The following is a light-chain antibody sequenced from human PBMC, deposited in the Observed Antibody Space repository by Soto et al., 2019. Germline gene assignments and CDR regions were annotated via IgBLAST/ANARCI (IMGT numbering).Light chain of an antibody. J-gene: IGKJ5*01. CDR3: QYHGSSPIT. Sequence: EIVMTQSPATLSVSPGGRATLSCRASQSISDTLAWYQQKPGQAPRLLIFGASTRAIGIPDRFSGSGSGTDYTLTISRLEPEDFALFYCQYHGSSPITFGQGTRLEI. CDR2: GAS. CDR1: QSISDT. V-gene: IGKV3-15*01.